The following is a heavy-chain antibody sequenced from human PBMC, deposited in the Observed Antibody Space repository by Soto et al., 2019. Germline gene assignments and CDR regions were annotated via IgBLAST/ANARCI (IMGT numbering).Heavy chain of an antibody. V-gene: IGHV3-48*02. D-gene: IGHD2-2*01. CDR2: ISSSSSTI. J-gene: IGHJ6*02. Sequence: EVQLVESGGGLVQPGGSLRLSCAASGFTFSSYSMNWVRQAPGKGLEWVSYISSSSSTIYYADSVKGRFTISRDNAKNSLYLHMNSLRDEDTAVYYCAREALQYAQGPCMDVWGQGTTVTVSS. CDR3: AREALQYAQGPCMDV. CDR1: GFTFSSYS.